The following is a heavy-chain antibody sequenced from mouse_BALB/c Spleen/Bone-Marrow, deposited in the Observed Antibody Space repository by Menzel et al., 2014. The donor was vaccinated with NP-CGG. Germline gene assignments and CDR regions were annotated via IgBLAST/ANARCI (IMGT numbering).Heavy chain of an antibody. V-gene: IGHV7-1*02. CDR2: SRNRAKYYTT. CDR1: GFTFSDFY. J-gene: IGHJ3*01. D-gene: IGHD2-10*02. CDR3: ARDVGYGNYFVY. Sequence: EVKLMESGGGSVQPGDSLRLSCATSGFTFSDFYMEWVRQPPGKRLEWIATSRNRAKYYTTEYSASVKGRFIASRDTSQSVLYLQMNALSAEDTAIYYCARDVGYGNYFVYWGQGTLVTVSA.